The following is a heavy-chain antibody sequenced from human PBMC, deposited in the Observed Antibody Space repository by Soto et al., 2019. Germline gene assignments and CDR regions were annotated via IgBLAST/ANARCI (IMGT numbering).Heavy chain of an antibody. CDR3: VRGDDWNDEASDY. J-gene: IGHJ4*02. CDR2: IWSDGNNR. CDR1: GFMFSNHG. D-gene: IGHD1-1*01. Sequence: GGSLRLSCAASGFMFSNHGMHWVRQAPGKGLEWVAVIWSDGNNRYYADSVKGRFTISRDNSKNTLYLQMNSLRAEDTAVYYCVRGDDWNDEASDYWGQGTLVTVSS. V-gene: IGHV3-33*01.